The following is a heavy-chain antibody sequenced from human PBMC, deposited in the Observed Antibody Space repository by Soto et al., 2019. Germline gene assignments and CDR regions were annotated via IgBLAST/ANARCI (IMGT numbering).Heavy chain of an antibody. CDR3: ATEYCSGGSCYPAGYNWFDP. CDR2: IIPIFGTA. CDR1: GGTFSSYA. D-gene: IGHD2-15*01. J-gene: IGHJ5*02. V-gene: IGHV1-69*13. Sequence: WASVKVSCKASGGTFSSYAISWVRQAPGQGLEWMGGIIPIFGTANYAQKFQGRVTITADESTSTAYMELSSLRSEDTAVYYCATEYCSGGSCYPAGYNWFDPWGQGTQVTVSS.